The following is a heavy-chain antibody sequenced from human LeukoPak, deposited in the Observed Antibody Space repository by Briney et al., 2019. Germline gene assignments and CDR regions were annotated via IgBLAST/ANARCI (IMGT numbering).Heavy chain of an antibody. CDR3: AKSGSYYYDTSAYYGY. V-gene: IGHV3-23*01. Sequence: GGSLRLSCAASGFTFSSYAMNWVRQAPGKGLEWVSAISGSGGSTYYADSVKGRFTISRDNSKNTLYLKMNSLRAEDTAVYYCAKSGSYYYDTSAYYGYWGQGTLVTVSS. D-gene: IGHD3-22*01. CDR1: GFTFSSYA. CDR2: ISGSGGST. J-gene: IGHJ4*02.